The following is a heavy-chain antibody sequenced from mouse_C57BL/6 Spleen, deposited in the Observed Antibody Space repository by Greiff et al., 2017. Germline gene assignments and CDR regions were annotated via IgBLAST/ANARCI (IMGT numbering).Heavy chain of an antibody. CDR1: GYTFTSSW. D-gene: IGHD1-1*01. J-gene: IGHJ2*01. Sequence: QVQLQQPGAELVMPGASVKLSCKASGYTFTSSWMHWVKQRPGQGLEWIGEIDPSDSYTNYNHKFKGKSTLTVDKSSSTAYMQLSSLTSEDSAVYYCARAFYYYGSHYFDYWGQGTTLTVSS. CDR3: ARAFYYYGSHYFDY. CDR2: IDPSDSYT. V-gene: IGHV1-69*01.